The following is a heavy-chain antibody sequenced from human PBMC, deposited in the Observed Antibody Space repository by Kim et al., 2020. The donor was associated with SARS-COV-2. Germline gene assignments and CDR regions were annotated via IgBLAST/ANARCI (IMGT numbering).Heavy chain of an antibody. CDR1: VFTFSSYG. Sequence: GGSLRLSCAASVFTFSSYGMHWVRQAPGKGLEYVSGISNNGGSTYYVNSVKGRFTISRDNSKNTLYLQMGSLRAEDMAVYYCARPNGGYDYWGQGTLVTVSS. CDR3: ARPNGGYDY. J-gene: IGHJ4*02. D-gene: IGHD5-12*01. CDR2: ISNNGGST. V-gene: IGHV3-64*01.